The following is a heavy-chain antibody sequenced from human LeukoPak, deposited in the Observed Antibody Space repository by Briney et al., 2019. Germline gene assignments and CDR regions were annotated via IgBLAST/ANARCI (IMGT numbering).Heavy chain of an antibody. CDR2: IYSGGST. Sequence: PGGSLRLSCAASGFTFSSNYMSWVRQAPGKGLEWVSLIYSGGSTYYADSVKGRFTISRDNSKNTLSLQMNSLRAEDTAVYYCAKVIELWLTYFDHWGQGTLVTASS. J-gene: IGHJ4*02. CDR1: GFTFSSNY. CDR3: AKVIELWLTYFDH. D-gene: IGHD5-18*01. V-gene: IGHV3-53*01.